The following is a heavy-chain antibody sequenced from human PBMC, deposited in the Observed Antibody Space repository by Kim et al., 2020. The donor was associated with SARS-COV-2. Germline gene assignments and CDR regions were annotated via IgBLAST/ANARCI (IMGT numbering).Heavy chain of an antibody. D-gene: IGHD3-22*01. CDR1: GGSFSGYY. CDR2: INHSGST. V-gene: IGHV4-34*01. Sequence: SQTLSLTCAVYGGSFSGYYWSWIRQPPGKGLEWIGEINHSGSTNYNPSLKSRVTISVDTSKNQFSLKLSSVTAADTAVYYCARGPPTRITMIVVVTDRRYYFDYWGQGTLVTVSS. CDR3: ARGPPTRITMIVVVTDRRYYFDY. J-gene: IGHJ4*02.